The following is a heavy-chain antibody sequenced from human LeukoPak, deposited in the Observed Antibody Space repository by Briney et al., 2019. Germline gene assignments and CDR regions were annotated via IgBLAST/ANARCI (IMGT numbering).Heavy chain of an antibody. Sequence: SETLSLTCTVSGGSISSYYWSWIRQPPGKGLEWIGYIYYSGSTNYNPSLKSRVTISVDTSKNQLSLKLSSVTAADTAVYYCARAVPYYYDSSGYTFDYWGQGTLVTVSS. J-gene: IGHJ4*02. CDR2: IYYSGST. V-gene: IGHV4-59*01. D-gene: IGHD3-22*01. CDR3: ARAVPYYYDSSGYTFDY. CDR1: GGSISSYY.